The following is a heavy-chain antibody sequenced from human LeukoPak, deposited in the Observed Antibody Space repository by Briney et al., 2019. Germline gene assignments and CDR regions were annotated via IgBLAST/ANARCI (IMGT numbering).Heavy chain of an antibody. D-gene: IGHD3-10*01. CDR1: GFTFSSYS. J-gene: IGHJ4*02. V-gene: IGHV3-21*01. CDR2: ISSSSSYI. Sequence: GGSLRLSCAASGFTFSSYSMNWVRQAPGKGLEWVSSISSSSSYIYYADSVKSRFTISRDNAKNSLYLQMNSLRAEDTAVYYCARMIGSGSPIDYWGQGTLVTVSS. CDR3: ARMIGSGSPIDY.